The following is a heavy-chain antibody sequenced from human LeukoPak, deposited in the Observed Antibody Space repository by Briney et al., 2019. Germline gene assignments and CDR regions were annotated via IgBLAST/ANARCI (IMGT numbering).Heavy chain of an antibody. CDR2: ISGSGGST. Sequence: PGGSLRLSCAASGFTFNSYGMSWVRQSPGKGLEWVSVISGSGGSTYYADSVKGRFTISRDNSKNTLYLQMNSLRAEDTAVYYCARRATTERGHSYGLDYWGQGTLVTVSS. D-gene: IGHD5-18*01. J-gene: IGHJ4*02. CDR1: GFTFNSYG. CDR3: ARRATTERGHSYGLDY. V-gene: IGHV3-23*01.